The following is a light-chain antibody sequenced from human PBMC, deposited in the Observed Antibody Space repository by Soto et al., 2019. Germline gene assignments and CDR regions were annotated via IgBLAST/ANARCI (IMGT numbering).Light chain of an antibody. J-gene: IGLJ2*01. CDR3: MLSYSGPRV. V-gene: IGLV7-46*01. CDR2: ETS. Sequence: QTVVTQEPSLTVSPGGTVTLTCDSSTGAVTSGHYPYWFQQKPGQAPKTLIYETSNRHSWTPARFSGSLLGGKAALTLSGAQPEDEAEYYCMLSYSGPRVFGGGTKLTVL. CDR1: TGAVTSGHY.